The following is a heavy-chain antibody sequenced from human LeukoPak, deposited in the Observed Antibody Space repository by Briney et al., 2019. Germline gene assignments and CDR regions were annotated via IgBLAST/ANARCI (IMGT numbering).Heavy chain of an antibody. CDR3: ARDGGRYRNDPFDF. CDR1: GGSIRNYF. CDR2: INYSGGT. D-gene: IGHD1-26*01. V-gene: IGHV4-59*01. Sequence: SETLSLTCTVSGGSIRNYFWSWIRQPPGKGLEWIGYINYSGGTNYNPFLKGRVTISVDTSKNQFSLKLNSVTAADTAVYYCARDGGRYRNDPFDFWGQGTVVTVSS. J-gene: IGHJ3*01.